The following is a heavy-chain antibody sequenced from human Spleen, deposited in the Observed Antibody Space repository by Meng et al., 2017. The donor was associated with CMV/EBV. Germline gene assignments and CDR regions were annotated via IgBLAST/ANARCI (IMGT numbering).Heavy chain of an antibody. V-gene: IGHV1-18*01. Sequence: ASVKVSCKASGYSFSNYGFSWVRQAPGQGLEWMGWISAYNGNTNYTQKLQGRVTMTTDTSTNTAYMELRSLRSDDTAVYYCARAGYYDQHYYFQFWGQGTLVTVSS. CDR1: GYSFSNYG. CDR2: ISAYNGNT. CDR3: ARAGYYDQHYYFQF. D-gene: IGHD3-22*01. J-gene: IGHJ4*02.